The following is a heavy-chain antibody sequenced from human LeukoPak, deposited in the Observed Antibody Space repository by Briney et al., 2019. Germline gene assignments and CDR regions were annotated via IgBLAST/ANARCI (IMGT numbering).Heavy chain of an antibody. CDR3: ASRPSSGWYNY. V-gene: IGHV3-53*01. Sequence: PGGSLRLSCAASGFTVSSNYMSWVRQAPGKGLEWVSVIYSGGSTYYADSVKGRFTISRDNSKNTLYLQMNSLRAEDTAVYYCASRPSSGWYNYWGQGTLVTVSS. D-gene: IGHD6-19*01. CDR2: IYSGGST. J-gene: IGHJ4*02. CDR1: GFTVSSNY.